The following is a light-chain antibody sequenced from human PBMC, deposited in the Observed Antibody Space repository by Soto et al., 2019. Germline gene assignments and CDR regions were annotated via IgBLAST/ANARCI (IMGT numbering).Light chain of an antibody. V-gene: IGKV1-33*01. J-gene: IGKJ2*01. CDR2: DAS. CDR3: QQYDHPPYT. Sequence: DIQMTQSPSSLSASVGDRVTITCRASQDIYKYLNWYQQKPGKAPKLLIYDASNLERGVPSRFSGSGSGTDFSLTVDSLQPEDTATYYCQQYDHPPYTFGQGTKVDIK. CDR1: QDIYKY.